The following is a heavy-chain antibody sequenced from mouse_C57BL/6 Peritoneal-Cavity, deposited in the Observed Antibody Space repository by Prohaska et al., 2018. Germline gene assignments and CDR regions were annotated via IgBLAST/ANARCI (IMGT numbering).Heavy chain of an antibody. CDR1: GFTFSSYT. D-gene: IGHD2-5*01. J-gene: IGHJ3*01. CDR3: ARTYYSNPAWFAY. Sequence: EVMLVESGGGLVKPGGSLKLSCAASGFTFSSYTMSWVRQTPEKRLEWVANISGGGGNTYYPDSAKGRFTISRDNAKKTLYLQMSSLRSEDTALYYCARTYYSNPAWFAYWGQGTLVTVSA. V-gene: IGHV5-9*01. CDR2: ISGGGGNT.